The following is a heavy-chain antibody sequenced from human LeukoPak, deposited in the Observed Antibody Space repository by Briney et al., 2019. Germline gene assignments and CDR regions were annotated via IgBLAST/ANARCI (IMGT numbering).Heavy chain of an antibody. CDR3: ATDPHAKYFDY. V-gene: IGHV3-23*01. D-gene: IGHD2/OR15-2a*01. CDR1: GFTFSTYA. CDR2: VSGSTGDT. Sequence: HPGGSLRLSCAASGFTFSTYAMSWVRQAPGKGLEWVSTVSGSTGDTYYADSVKGRFTISRDNSKNTLYLQMNSLRAEDTAVYYRATDPHAKYFDYWGQGTLVTVSS. J-gene: IGHJ4*02.